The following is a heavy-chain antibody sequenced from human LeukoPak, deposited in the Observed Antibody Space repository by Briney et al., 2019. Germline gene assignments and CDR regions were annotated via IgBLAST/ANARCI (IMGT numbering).Heavy chain of an antibody. CDR3: ARAYYDSSGYYYEYYFDY. D-gene: IGHD3-22*01. Sequence: SVKVSCKASGGTFSGYAISWVRQAPGQGLEWMGGIIPIFGTANYAQKFQGRVTITADESTSTAYIGLSSLRSEDTAVYYCARAYYDSSGYYYEYYFDYWGQGTLVTVSS. CDR2: IIPIFGTA. CDR1: GGTFSGYA. J-gene: IGHJ4*02. V-gene: IGHV1-69*13.